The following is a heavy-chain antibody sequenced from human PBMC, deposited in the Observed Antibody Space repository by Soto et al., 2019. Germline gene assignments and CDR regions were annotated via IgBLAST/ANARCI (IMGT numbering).Heavy chain of an antibody. CDR1: GYTFTGYY. D-gene: IGHD2-2*01. J-gene: IGHJ6*02. CDR3: ARDRGSVVPAAMQSDYYYGMDV. CDR2: INPNSGGT. V-gene: IGHV1-2*04. Sequence: ASVKVSCKASGYTFTGYYMHWVRQAPGQGLEWMGWINPNSGGTNYAQKFQGWVTMTRDTSISTAYMELSRLRSDDTAVYYCARDRGSVVPAAMQSDYYYGMDVWGQGTTVTVSS.